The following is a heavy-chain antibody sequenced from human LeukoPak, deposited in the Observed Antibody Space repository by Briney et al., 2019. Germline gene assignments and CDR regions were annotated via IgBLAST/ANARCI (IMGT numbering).Heavy chain of an antibody. J-gene: IGHJ6*03. CDR1: GFTFSGYA. CDR2: ISGSGGST. D-gene: IGHD6-13*01. V-gene: IGHV3-23*01. CDR3: AKERNPYSSSWYSLHYMDV. Sequence: GGSLRLSCAASGFTFSGYAMSWVRQAPGKGLEWVSAISGSGGSTYYADSVEGRFTISRDNSKNTLYLQMNSLRAEDTAVFYCAKERNPYSSSWYSLHYMDVWGKGTTVTVSS.